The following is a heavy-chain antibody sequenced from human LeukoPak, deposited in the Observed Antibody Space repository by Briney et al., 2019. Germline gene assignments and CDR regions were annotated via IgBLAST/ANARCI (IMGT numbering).Heavy chain of an antibody. D-gene: IGHD6-19*01. J-gene: IGHJ5*02. CDR2: INSDGSST. CDR3: ARDSAVAGFRFDP. V-gene: IGHV3-74*01. CDR1: GFTYSSYW. Sequence: PGGSLRLSCVASGFTYSSYWMHWVRQAPGGGLVWVSRINSDGSSTSYADSVKGRFTISRDNAKNTLYLQMNSLRAEDTAVYYCARDSAVAGFRFDPWGQGTLVTVSS.